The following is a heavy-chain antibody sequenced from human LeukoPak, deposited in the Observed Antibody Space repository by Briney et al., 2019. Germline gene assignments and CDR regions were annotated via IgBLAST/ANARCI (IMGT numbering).Heavy chain of an antibody. V-gene: IGHV1-69*04. Sequence: SVKVSCEASGGTFSSYAISWVRQAPGQGLEWMGRIIPILGIANYAQKFQGRVTITADKSTSTAYMELSSLRSEDTAVYYCAREQPPLKGHYGMDVWGQGTTVTVSS. CDR3: AREQPPLKGHYGMDV. CDR2: IIPILGIA. D-gene: IGHD1-14*01. CDR1: GGTFSSYA. J-gene: IGHJ6*02.